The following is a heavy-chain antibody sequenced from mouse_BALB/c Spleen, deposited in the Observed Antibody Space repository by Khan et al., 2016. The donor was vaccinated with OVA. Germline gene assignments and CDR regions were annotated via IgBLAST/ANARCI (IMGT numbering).Heavy chain of an antibody. V-gene: IGHV3-5*02. D-gene: IGHD1-1*01. Sequence: EVELVESGPGLVKPSQTVSLTCTVTGISITSGNYRWSWIRQFPGNKLEWIGNIYYRGTVTYNPSLTSRTTITRDTSKTQFFLEMNSLTAEDTATYYCARYYGSLYWYSDVWGAGTTVTVSP. J-gene: IGHJ1*01. CDR1: GISITSGNYR. CDR3: ARYYGSLYWYSDV. CDR2: IYYRGTV.